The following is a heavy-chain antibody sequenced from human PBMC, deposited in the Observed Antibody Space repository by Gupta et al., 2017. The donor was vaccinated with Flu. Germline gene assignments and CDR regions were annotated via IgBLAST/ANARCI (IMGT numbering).Heavy chain of an antibody. J-gene: IGHJ6*02. CDR2: GFSSGKS. CDR3: GRRESYSPMYGMDV. D-gene: IGHD4-11*01. V-gene: IGHV4-39*01. Sequence: QPQLQESGPGLVKPLETLSLLCHVSGGSLSTSSYYWDWIRHSPGKGLEWIGSGFSSGKSYYNPSLKSRVTIFVDTSKNQFSLRLSSVTAADTAVYYCGRRESYSPMYGMDVWGRGTTVIVSS. CDR1: GGSLSTSSYY.